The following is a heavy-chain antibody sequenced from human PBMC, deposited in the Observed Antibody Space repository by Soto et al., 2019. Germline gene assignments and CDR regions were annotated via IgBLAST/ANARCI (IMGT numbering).Heavy chain of an antibody. CDR3: AREVAARGRLLDF. D-gene: IGHD6-6*01. Sequence: SETLSLTCTVSCVSFSTSGYYWTWIRQHPGKGLEWIGFIYTSGSTYYNPSLKSRVVISIDTSNSQFSLRLTSVTSADTAVYYCAREVAARGRLLDFCGQGTFVTVSS. CDR2: IYTSGST. J-gene: IGHJ4*02. V-gene: IGHV4-31*03. CDR1: CVSFSTSGYY.